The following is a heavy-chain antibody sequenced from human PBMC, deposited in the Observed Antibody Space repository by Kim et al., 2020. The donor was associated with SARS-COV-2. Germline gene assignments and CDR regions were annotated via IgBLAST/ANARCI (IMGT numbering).Heavy chain of an antibody. CDR2: INHSGST. D-gene: IGHD1-1*01. Sequence: SETLSLTCAVYGGSFSGYYWSWIRQPPGKGLEWIGEINHSGSTNYNPSLKSRVTISVDTSKNQFSLKLSSVTAADTAVYYCASARSKGTTWPARDYWGQGTLVTVSS. CDR1: GGSFSGYY. V-gene: IGHV4-34*01. CDR3: ASARSKGTTWPARDY. J-gene: IGHJ4*02.